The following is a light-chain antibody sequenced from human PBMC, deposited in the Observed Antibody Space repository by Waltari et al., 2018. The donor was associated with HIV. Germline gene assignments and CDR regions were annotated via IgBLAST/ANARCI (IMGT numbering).Light chain of an antibody. J-gene: IGLJ2*01. CDR2: DAS. CDR3: CSYAGSYTMV. Sequence: QSALTQPRSVSGSPGQSVTISCTGSSSDVGGYKFVSWYQQHPGKAPNVIIHDASERPSGVPDRFAGSKSGNTASLTISGLQAEDDADYYCCSYAGSYTMVFGGGTKLTVL. CDR1: SSDVGGYKF. V-gene: IGLV2-11*01.